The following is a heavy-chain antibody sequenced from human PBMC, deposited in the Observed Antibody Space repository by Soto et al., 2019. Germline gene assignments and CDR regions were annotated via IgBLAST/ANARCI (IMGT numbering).Heavy chain of an antibody. V-gene: IGHV6-1*01. Sequence: QTLSLTCATSGDRVSSNSAAWHWIRQSPSRGLEWLGRTYYRSKWYNDFAVSVKSGITINPDTSKNQFSLQLNSVTPEDTVVYYCDRDPSGQIYYWGQGTLVTVSS. J-gene: IGHJ4*02. CDR3: DRDPSGQIYY. CDR1: GDRVSSNSAA. CDR2: TYYRSKWYN. D-gene: IGHD2-15*01.